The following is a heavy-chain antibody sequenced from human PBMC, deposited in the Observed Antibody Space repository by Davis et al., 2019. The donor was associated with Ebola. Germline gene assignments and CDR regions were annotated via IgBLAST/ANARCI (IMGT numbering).Heavy chain of an antibody. Sequence: GESLKISCAASGFTVSSNYMSWVRQAPGKGLEWVSVIYSGGSTYYADSVKGRFTISRDNSNNTLYLQMNSLTVEDTAVYFCARLGGGSWYDYWGQGTLVTVSS. V-gene: IGHV3-53*01. CDR2: IYSGGST. D-gene: IGHD6-13*01. CDR3: ARLGGGSWYDY. J-gene: IGHJ4*02. CDR1: GFTVSSNY.